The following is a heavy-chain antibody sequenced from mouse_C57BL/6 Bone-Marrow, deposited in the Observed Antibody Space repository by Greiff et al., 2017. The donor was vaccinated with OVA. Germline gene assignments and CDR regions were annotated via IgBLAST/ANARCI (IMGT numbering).Heavy chain of an antibody. J-gene: IGHJ4*01. CDR1: GYTFTSYG. V-gene: IGHV1-81*01. Sequence: QVQLKESGAELARPGASVKLSCKASGYTFTSYGISWVKQRTGQGLEWIGEIYPRSGNTYYNEKFKGKATLTADKSSSTAYMELRSLTSEDSAVYFCARGGNYFYAMDYWGQGTSVTVSS. CDR2: IYPRSGNT. D-gene: IGHD2-1*01. CDR3: ARGGNYFYAMDY.